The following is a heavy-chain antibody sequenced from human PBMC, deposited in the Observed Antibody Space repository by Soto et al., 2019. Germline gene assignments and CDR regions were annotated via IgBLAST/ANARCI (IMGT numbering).Heavy chain of an antibody. CDR2: IGGSGGST. CDR3: AKSGGELLRYPH. Sequence: GGSLRLSCAASGFTFSIYAMSWVRQAPGKGLEWVSAIGGSGGSTYYSDSVKGRFTISRDNSKSTLYLQMNSLRADDTAVYYCAKSGGELLRYPHWGQGTLVTVSS. J-gene: IGHJ4*02. V-gene: IGHV3-23*01. CDR1: GFTFSIYA. D-gene: IGHD3-9*01.